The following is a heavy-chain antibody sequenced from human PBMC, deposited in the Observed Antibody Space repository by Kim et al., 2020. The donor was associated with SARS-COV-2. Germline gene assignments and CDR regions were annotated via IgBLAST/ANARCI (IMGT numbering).Heavy chain of an antibody. Sequence: YAVSVKSRLTIKPDTSKNQFSLQLKSVTPDDTAVYYCARDVYGLPNAFDYWGQGTLVTVSS. D-gene: IGHD1-1*01. CDR3: ARDVYGLPNAFDY. V-gene: IGHV6-1*01. J-gene: IGHJ4*02.